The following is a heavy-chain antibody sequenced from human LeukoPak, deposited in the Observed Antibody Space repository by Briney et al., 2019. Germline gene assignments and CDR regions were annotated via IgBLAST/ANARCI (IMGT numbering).Heavy chain of an antibody. Sequence: PGGSLRLSCAASGFTFSSYGMSWVRQAPGKGLDWVSTIRGNGGRTYYADSVKGRFTISRDNAKNSLYLQMSSLRAEDTAVYYCAREDGYSSSWYSDYWGQGTLVTVSS. CDR1: GFTFSSYG. J-gene: IGHJ4*02. V-gene: IGHV3-23*01. CDR2: IRGNGGRT. D-gene: IGHD6-13*01. CDR3: AREDGYSSSWYSDY.